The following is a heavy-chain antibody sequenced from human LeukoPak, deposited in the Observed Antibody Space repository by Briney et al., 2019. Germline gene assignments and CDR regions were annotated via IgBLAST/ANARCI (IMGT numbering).Heavy chain of an antibody. Sequence: GGSLRLSCAASGFTFSTYSMNWVRQAPGKGLEWVSYISVTTRTIHYADSVKGRFTTSRDNAKNSLYLQMNSLRAEDTAVYYCARRSAAKDAFDIWGQGTMVTVSS. CDR1: GFTFSTYS. J-gene: IGHJ3*02. V-gene: IGHV3-48*01. CDR2: ISVTTRTI. CDR3: ARRSAAKDAFDI. D-gene: IGHD6-25*01.